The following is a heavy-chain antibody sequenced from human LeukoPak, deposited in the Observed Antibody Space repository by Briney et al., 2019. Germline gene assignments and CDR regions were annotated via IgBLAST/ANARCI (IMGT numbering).Heavy chain of an antibody. CDR3: ARDPRRYSSSWYAYYFDY. J-gene: IGHJ4*02. CDR1: GGSISSYY. Sequence: PSETLSLTCTVSGGSISSYYWSWIRQPAGKGLERIGRIYTSGSTNYNPSLKSRVTMSVDTSKNQFSLKLSSVTAADTAVYYCARDPRRYSSSWYAYYFDYWGQGTLVTVSS. CDR2: IYTSGST. D-gene: IGHD6-13*01. V-gene: IGHV4-4*07.